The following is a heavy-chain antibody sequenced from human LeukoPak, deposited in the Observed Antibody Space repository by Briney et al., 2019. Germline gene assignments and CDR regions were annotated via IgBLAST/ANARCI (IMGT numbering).Heavy chain of an antibody. V-gene: IGHV4-59*01. CDR3: ARVVGGSHFDY. Sequence: PSETLSLTWTVSGGSISSYYWSWIRQPPGKGLEWIGYIYYSGSTNYNPSLKSRVTISVDTSKNQFSLKLSSVTAADTAVYYCARVVGGSHFDYWGQGTLVTVSS. CDR2: IYYSGST. D-gene: IGHD1-26*01. CDR1: GGSISSYY. J-gene: IGHJ4*02.